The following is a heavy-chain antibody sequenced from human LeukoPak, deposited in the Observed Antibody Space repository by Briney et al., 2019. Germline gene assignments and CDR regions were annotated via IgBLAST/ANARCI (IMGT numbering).Heavy chain of an antibody. CDR3: ARAGVYGSGSYCPDY. Sequence: ASVKVSCKASGYTFTSYGISWVRQAPGQGLEWMGWISAYNGNTNYAQRLQGRVTMTTDTSTSTAYMELRSLRSDDTAVYYCARAGVYGSGSYCPDYWGQGTLVTVSS. CDR1: GYTFTSYG. D-gene: IGHD3-10*01. CDR2: ISAYNGNT. J-gene: IGHJ4*02. V-gene: IGHV1-18*01.